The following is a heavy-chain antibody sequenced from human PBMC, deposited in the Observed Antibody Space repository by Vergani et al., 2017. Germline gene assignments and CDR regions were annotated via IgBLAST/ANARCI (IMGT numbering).Heavy chain of an antibody. CDR1: GFTLSNYD. CDR3: AKHFRGWGIDY. V-gene: IGHV3-30*02. D-gene: IGHD3-16*01. CDR2: IQFDGSNQ. Sequence: QVQLVESGGGVVQQGGSLRLSCATSGFTLSNYDMQWIRQGPGKGLEFVAFIQFDGSNQYYADSVKVRFTLSRDFSKNTLYLQMNSLRTDDTATYYCAKHFRGWGIDYWGQGTQVIVSS. J-gene: IGHJ4*02.